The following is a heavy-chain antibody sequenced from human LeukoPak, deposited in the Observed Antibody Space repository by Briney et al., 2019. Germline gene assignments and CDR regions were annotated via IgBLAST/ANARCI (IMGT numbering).Heavy chain of an antibody. CDR3: ATDYGSGKYYFDY. V-gene: IGHV7-4-1*02. CDR1: GGTFSSYA. D-gene: IGHD3-10*01. CDR2: TNTNTGNP. J-gene: IGHJ4*02. Sequence: ASVKVSCKASGGTFSSYAISWVRQAPGQELEWMGWTNTNTGNPTYAQGFTGRFVFSLDTSVSTAYLEISSLKAEGTAVYYCATDYGSGKYYFDYWGQGTLVTVSS.